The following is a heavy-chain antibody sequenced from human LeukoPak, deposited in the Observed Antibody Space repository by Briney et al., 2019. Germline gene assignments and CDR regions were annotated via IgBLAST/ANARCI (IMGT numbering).Heavy chain of an antibody. CDR2: ISGSDGST. CDR3: AKNWVAPHNTFDP. Sequence: GGSLRLSCAASGFTFSSYAMSWVRHAPGKGLECGSAISGSDGSTYYGDSVTGRFTISRDNSKNTLYLQMNSLRAEDTAVYYSAKNWVAPHNTFDPWGQGTLVTVSS. V-gene: IGHV3-23*01. D-gene: IGHD2-15*01. CDR1: GFTFSSYA. J-gene: IGHJ5*02.